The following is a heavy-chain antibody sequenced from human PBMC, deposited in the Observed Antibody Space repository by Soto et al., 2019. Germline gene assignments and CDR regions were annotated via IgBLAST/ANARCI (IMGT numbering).Heavy chain of an antibody. D-gene: IGHD5-12*01. Sequence: PGGSLRLSCAASGFTFSSYGMHWVRQAPGKGLEWVAVISYDGSNKYYADSVKGRFTISRDNSKNTLYLQMNSLRAEDTAVYYFAKDNGGCLQWLYYYYYGMDVWGQRTTVTVSS. CDR3: AKDNGGCLQWLYYYYYGMDV. CDR2: ISYDGSNK. J-gene: IGHJ6*02. CDR1: GFTFSSYG. V-gene: IGHV3-30*18.